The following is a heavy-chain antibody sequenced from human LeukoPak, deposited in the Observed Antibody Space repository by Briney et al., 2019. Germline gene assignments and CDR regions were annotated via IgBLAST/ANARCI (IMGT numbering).Heavy chain of an antibody. J-gene: IGHJ6*02. Sequence: ASVKVSCKASGYTFTSYGISWVRQAPGQGLEWMGWISAYNGNTNYAQKFQGRVTITADESTSTAYMELSSLRSEDTAVYYCAEGMVRGVITPTSEYYYYYGMDVWGQGTTVTVSS. D-gene: IGHD3-10*01. CDR1: GYTFTSYG. CDR2: ISAYNGNT. V-gene: IGHV1-18*01. CDR3: AEGMVRGVITPTSEYYYYYGMDV.